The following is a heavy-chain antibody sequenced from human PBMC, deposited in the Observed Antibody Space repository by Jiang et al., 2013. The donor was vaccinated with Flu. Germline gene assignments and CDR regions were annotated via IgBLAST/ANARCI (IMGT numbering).Heavy chain of an antibody. CDR3: ARAMAAYDSSGYYYYY. J-gene: IGHJ4*02. CDR2: IIPIFGTA. V-gene: IGHV1-69*06. D-gene: IGHD3-22*01. Sequence: IIPIFGTANYAQKFQGRVTITADKSTSTAYMELSSLRSEDTAVYYCARAMAAYDSSGYYYYYWGQGTLVTVSS.